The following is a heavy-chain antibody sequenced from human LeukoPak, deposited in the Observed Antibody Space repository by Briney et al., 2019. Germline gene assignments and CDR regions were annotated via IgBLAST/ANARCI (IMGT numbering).Heavy chain of an antibody. D-gene: IGHD3-9*01. J-gene: IGHJ3*02. CDR3: ARGYYDILTGYYPDAFDI. CDR1: GGSISRYY. Sequence: PSETLSLTCTVSGGSISRYYWSWIRQPPGKGLEFIGHMYYSGRTNYNPSLKSRVTISLDTSKNQFSLKLSSVTAADTAVYYCARGYYDILTGYYPDAFDIWGQGTMVTVSS. V-gene: IGHV4-59*12. CDR2: MYYSGRT.